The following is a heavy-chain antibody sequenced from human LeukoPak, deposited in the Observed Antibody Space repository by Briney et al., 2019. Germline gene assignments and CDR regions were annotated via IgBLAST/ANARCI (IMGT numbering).Heavy chain of an antibody. CDR3: ARLDYGSGSYFGYYYGMDV. Sequence: ASVKVSCKASGYTFTGYYMHWVRQAPGQGLEWMGWINPNSGGTNYAQKFQGKVTMTRDTSISTAYMELSRLRSDDTAVYYCARLDYGSGSYFGYYYGMDVWGQGTTVTVSS. D-gene: IGHD3-10*01. CDR1: GYTFTGYY. V-gene: IGHV1-2*02. CDR2: INPNSGGT. J-gene: IGHJ6*02.